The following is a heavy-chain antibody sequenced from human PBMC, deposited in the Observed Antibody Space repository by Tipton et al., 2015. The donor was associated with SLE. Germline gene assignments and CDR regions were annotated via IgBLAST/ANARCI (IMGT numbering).Heavy chain of an antibody. CDR1: GFTFSSYA. D-gene: IGHD1-7*01. CDR3: ARQELNQLELKGYYYYMDV. Sequence: GSLRLSCAASGFTFSSYAMSWVRQAPGKGLEWVSAISGSGGSTYYADSVKGRFTISRDNSKNTLYLQMNSLRAEDTAVYYCARQELNQLELKGYYYYMDVWGKGTTVTVSS. J-gene: IGHJ6*03. CDR2: ISGSGGST. V-gene: IGHV3-23*01.